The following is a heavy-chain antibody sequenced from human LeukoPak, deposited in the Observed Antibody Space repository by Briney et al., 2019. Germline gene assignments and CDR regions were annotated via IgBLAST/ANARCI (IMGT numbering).Heavy chain of an antibody. D-gene: IGHD2-15*01. CDR1: GYTFTIYC. Sequence: PGESLKISRTGSGYTFTIYCMGYVRQMPGKGLEWMGFIYPGDSDTRYSPSFQGQVTISADKSISTAYLQWSSLSASDTAMYYCVRCPSQDRQYFEYWGQGTLVTVSS. CDR2: IYPGDSDT. CDR3: VRCPSQDRQYFEY. V-gene: IGHV5-51*01. J-gene: IGHJ4*02.